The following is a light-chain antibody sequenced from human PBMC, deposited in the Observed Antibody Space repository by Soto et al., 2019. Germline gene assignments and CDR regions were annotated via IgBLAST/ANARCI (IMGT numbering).Light chain of an antibody. J-gene: IGKJ1*01. CDR2: KAS. V-gene: IGKV1-5*03. Sequence: DIQMTQSPSTLSASVGDRVTITCRASQSISSWLVWYQQKPGKAPKLLIYKASSLQSGVPSRFSGSGSGTEFTLSISSLQPDDFATYYRQQYETSSQTFGQGTKVEIK. CDR1: QSISSW. CDR3: QQYETSSQT.